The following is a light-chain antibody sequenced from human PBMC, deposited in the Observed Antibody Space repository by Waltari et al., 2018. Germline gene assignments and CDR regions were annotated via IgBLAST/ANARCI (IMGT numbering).Light chain of an antibody. CDR1: NIGTKS. V-gene: IGLV3-21*01. CDR2: YDS. J-gene: IGLJ1*01. CDR3: QVWDANNEPGL. Sequence: SYVLTQPPSVSVAPGETASITCGGNNIGTKSVHWYRPKPGQAPVLVISYDSDRPPGIPGRFSGSNAGDTATLTISRVEAGDEADYYCQVWDANNEPGLFGTGTEVTV.